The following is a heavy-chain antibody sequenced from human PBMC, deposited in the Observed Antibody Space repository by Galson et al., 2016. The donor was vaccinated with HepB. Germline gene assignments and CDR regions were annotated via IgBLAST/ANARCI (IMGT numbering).Heavy chain of an antibody. Sequence: SLRLSCAASGFTFSSYSMNWVHQAPGKGLEWVSCISSSSSYIYYADSVKGRFTISRDNAKNSLYLQMNSLRAEDTAVYYCARDMDYYDSSGLYSYWGQGTLVTVSS. CDR3: ARDMDYYDSSGLYSY. CDR1: GFTFSSYS. CDR2: ISSSSSYI. J-gene: IGHJ4*02. V-gene: IGHV3-21*01. D-gene: IGHD3-22*01.